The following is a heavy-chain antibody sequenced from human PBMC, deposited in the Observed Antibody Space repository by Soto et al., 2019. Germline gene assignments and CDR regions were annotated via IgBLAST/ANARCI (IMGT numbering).Heavy chain of an antibody. CDR3: TFDVNAGVVYFAL. CDR1: GGTFSTYT. J-gene: IGHJ4*02. CDR2: IIPIFDLP. V-gene: IGHV1-69*02. D-gene: IGHD2-21*01. Sequence: QVQLVQSGAEVRKPGSSVKLSCKASGGTFSTYTISWVRQAPGQGLEWLGRIIPIFDLPNTAQKFQGRVTITADKSTDTALMEMSTLRSEDTGVNYCTFDVNAGVVYFALWGQGTLVTVSS.